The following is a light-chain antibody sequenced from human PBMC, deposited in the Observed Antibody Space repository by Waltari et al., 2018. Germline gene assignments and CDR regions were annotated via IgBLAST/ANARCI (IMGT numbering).Light chain of an antibody. Sequence: DIQMTQSPSTLSASVGDRVTITCRASQRISTWLAWFQQKPGNAPKVLIYKASSLESGVPSRFSGSGSGTEFTLTISSLQPDDFATYYCQHYNSFPYTFGQGTKLEIK. CDR1: QRISTW. V-gene: IGKV1-5*03. CDR2: KAS. CDR3: QHYNSFPYT. J-gene: IGKJ2*01.